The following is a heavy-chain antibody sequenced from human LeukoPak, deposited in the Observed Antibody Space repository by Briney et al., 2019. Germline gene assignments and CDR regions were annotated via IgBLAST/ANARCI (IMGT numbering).Heavy chain of an antibody. CDR2: IWFDRTTE. CDR1: GFTFSSYA. D-gene: IGHD3-10*01. Sequence: GALRLSCQTSGFTFSSYAMHWVRQAPGKGLEWVAVIWFDRTTEYYADSVRGRFTISRDNAKNSLYLQMNSLRVEDTAVYYCARDEVRGVIVVASWFDPWGQGTLVTVSS. J-gene: IGHJ5*02. CDR3: ARDEVRGVIVVASWFDP. V-gene: IGHV3-33*01.